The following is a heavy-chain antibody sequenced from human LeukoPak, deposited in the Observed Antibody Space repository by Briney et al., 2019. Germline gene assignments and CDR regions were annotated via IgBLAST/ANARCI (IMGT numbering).Heavy chain of an antibody. V-gene: IGHV3-30*18. J-gene: IGHJ4*02. Sequence: PGGSLRLSCAASGFTFSSYGMHWVRQAPGKGLEWVAVISYDGSNKYYADSVKGRFAISRDNSKNTLYLQMNSLRAEDTAVYYCAKDPGIAAAAPYFDYWGQGTLVTVSS. CDR2: ISYDGSNK. CDR3: AKDPGIAAAAPYFDY. CDR1: GFTFSSYG. D-gene: IGHD6-13*01.